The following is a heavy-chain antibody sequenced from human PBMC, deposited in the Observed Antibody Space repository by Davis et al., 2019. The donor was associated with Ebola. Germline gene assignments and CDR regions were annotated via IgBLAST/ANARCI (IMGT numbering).Heavy chain of an antibody. CDR1: GFTFSSYW. CDR3: ARSRGGSGYYYDAFDI. J-gene: IGHJ3*02. CDR2: INSDGSST. V-gene: IGHV3-74*01. D-gene: IGHD3-22*01. Sequence: GESLKISCAASGFTFSSYWMHWVRQAPGKGLVWVSRINSDGSSTSYADSVKGRFTISRDNAKNTLYLQMNSLRAEDTAVYYCARSRGGSGYYYDAFDIWGQGTMVTVSS.